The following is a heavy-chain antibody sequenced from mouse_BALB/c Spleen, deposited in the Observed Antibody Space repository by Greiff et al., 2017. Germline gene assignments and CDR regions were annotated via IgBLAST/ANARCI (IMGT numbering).Heavy chain of an antibody. CDR3: ARERGLYCYCEV. CDR2: ISSGGSYT. J-gene: IGHJ1*01. Sequence: EVQLVESGGGLVKPGGSLKLSCAASGFTFSSYAMSWVRQSPEKRLEWVAEISSGGSYTYYPDTVTGRFTISRDNAKNTLYLEMSSLRSEDTAMYNCARERGLYCYCEVWGAGTTVTVAS. V-gene: IGHV5-9-4*01. CDR1: GFTFSSYA.